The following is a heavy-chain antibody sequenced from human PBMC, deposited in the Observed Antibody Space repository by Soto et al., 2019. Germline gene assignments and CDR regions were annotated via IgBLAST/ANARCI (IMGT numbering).Heavy chain of an antibody. CDR3: ARGDCVGGTCYSLAGSFYYYMDV. CDR2: INSDGSVS. V-gene: IGHV3-74*02. D-gene: IGHD2-15*01. Sequence: EVQLVESGGGLVQPGGSLRLSCAASGFTFSNYWMYWVRQAPGKGLEWVSRINSDGSVSSYADSVKGRLTISRDKVKNTLYLQMDSLRAEDTAVYYCARGDCVGGTCYSLAGSFYYYMDVWGKGTTVTVFS. CDR1: GFTFSNYW. J-gene: IGHJ6*03.